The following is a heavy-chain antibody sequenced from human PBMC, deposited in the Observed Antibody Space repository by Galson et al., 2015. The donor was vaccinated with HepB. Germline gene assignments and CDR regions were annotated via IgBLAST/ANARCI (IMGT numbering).Heavy chain of an antibody. J-gene: IGHJ6*03. CDR1: GFTFSDYA. CDR3: ASVFSNNFWSRHEVLTSYYYQMDV. CDR2: ISYDGSNK. V-gene: IGHV3-30-3*01. Sequence: SLRLSCAASGFTFSDYAIHWVRQAPGKGLEWVAIISYDGSNKHYADSVKGRFTISRDNSKNTLYLQMYSLRAEDTAVYYCASVFSNNFWSRHEVLTSYYYQMDVWGKGAAVTVSS. D-gene: IGHD3-3*01.